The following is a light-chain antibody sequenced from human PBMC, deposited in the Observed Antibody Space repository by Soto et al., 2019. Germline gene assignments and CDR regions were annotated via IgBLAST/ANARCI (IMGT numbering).Light chain of an antibody. Sequence: DIQMTQSPSSLSASVGDRVTITCRASQSISSYLNWYQQKPGKAPKLLIYTASTLQSGVPSRFSGSGSGTEFTLTISSLQPEDFATYYCQQLNGYPLTFGGGTKVEIK. J-gene: IGKJ4*01. CDR3: QQLNGYPLT. V-gene: IGKV1-9*01. CDR2: TAS. CDR1: QSISSY.